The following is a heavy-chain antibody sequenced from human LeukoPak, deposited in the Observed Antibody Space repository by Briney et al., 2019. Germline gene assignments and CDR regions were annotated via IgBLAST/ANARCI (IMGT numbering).Heavy chain of an antibody. CDR2: IYHSGST. CDR3: ARARDGYNYYY. CDR1: GYSISSGYY. D-gene: IGHD5-24*01. J-gene: IGHJ4*02. Sequence: SETLSLTCTVSGYSISSGYYWGCIRPPPGKGLEWTGSIYHSGSTYYNPSLKSRVTISVDTSKNQFSLKLSSVTAADTAVYYCARARDGYNYYYWGQGTLVTVSS. V-gene: IGHV4-38-2*02.